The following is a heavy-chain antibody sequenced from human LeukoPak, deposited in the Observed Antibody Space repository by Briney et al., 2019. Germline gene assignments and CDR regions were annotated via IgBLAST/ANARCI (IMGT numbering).Heavy chain of an antibody. CDR3: AMTCYNKCY. Sequence: GGSLRLSCAASGFTFTTYAMNWVRQAPGKGLEWVSGISESASRTYYADSVKGRFTISRDNSKNTLFLQMNSLRAEDTAVYYCAMTCYNKCYWGQGTLVTVSS. V-gene: IGHV3-23*01. D-gene: IGHD2-2*02. CDR1: GFTFTTYA. J-gene: IGHJ4*02. CDR2: ISESASRT.